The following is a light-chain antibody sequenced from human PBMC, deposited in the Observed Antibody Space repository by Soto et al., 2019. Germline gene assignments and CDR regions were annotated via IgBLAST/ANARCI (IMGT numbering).Light chain of an antibody. Sequence: EIVLTQSPATLSLSPWERATLSCRASQSVRINLAWYQQKPGQAPRLLIYGASNRATGIPDRFSGSGSGTDFTLTISRLEPEDFAVYYCQQYGSSGTFGQGTKVDIK. V-gene: IGKV3-20*01. CDR2: GAS. CDR3: QQYGSSGT. CDR1: QSVRIN. J-gene: IGKJ1*01.